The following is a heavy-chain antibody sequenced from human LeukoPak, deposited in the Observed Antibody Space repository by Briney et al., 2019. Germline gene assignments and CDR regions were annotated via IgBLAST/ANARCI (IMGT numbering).Heavy chain of an antibody. J-gene: IGHJ4*02. CDR1: GFTLSSYW. Sequence: GGSLRLSCAASGFTLSSYWMNWVRQAPGKGLEWVANIKQDGSEKYYVDSVKGRFTISRDNAKNSMYLQMNSLRAEDTAVYYCARAMDYWGQGTLFTVSS. V-gene: IGHV3-7*03. CDR2: IKQDGSEK. CDR3: ARAMDY.